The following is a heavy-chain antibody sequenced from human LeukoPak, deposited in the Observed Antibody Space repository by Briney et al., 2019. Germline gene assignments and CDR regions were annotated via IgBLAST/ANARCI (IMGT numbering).Heavy chain of an antibody. CDR1: GLTFRNYG. CDR2: IWYDGSNK. D-gene: IGHD2-8*01. J-gene: IGHJ3*02. Sequence: GRSLRLSCAASGLTFRNYGMQWVRQAPGKGLEWVAVIWYDGSNKYYADSVKGRFSISRDNSKNTLYLQMNSLRAEDTAVYYCAKDDIVQSDDIWGQGTMVTVSS. V-gene: IGHV3-33*06. CDR3: AKDDIVQSDDI.